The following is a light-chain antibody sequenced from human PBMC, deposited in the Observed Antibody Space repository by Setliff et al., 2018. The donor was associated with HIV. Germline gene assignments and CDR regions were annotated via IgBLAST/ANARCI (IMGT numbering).Light chain of an antibody. Sequence: QSALAQPRSVSGSPGQSVTISCTRTSSDVGTYNYVSWYQQHPGKAPKLMIFEVSKRPSGVPDRFSGSKSGNTASLTISGLQAEDEADYYCCSYAGSYSFFVFGSGTKVTVL. V-gene: IGLV2-11*01. J-gene: IGLJ1*01. CDR3: CSYAGSYSFFV. CDR2: EVS. CDR1: SSDVGTYNY.